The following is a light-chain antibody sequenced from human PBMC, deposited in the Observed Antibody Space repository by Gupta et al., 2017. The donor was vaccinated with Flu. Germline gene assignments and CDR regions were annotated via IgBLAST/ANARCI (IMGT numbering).Light chain of an antibody. CDR1: SSDVGAYNY. J-gene: IGLJ1*01. CDR3: SSYTGGSHIVV. Sequence: QSALTQPASVSGSPGQSITISCTGTSSDVGAYNYVSWYQQPPGKAPKLIIYVVSYRPSGVSNRFSGSKSGNTASLTISGLLAEDEADYFCSSYTGGSHIVVFGTGTKVTDL. V-gene: IGLV2-14*03. CDR2: VVS.